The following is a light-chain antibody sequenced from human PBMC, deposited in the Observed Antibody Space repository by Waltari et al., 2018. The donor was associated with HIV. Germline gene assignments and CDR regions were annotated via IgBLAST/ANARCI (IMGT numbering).Light chain of an antibody. Sequence: VLIQPPSASGTPGQRVTISCSGRRSNIGSNPVSWYQQLPGTAPKLLIYNNNQRPSGVPDRFSGSKSGTSASLAISGLQSEDEGDYYCAAWDDGLNGLFGGGTKLTV. CDR1: RSNIGSNP. CDR2: NNN. CDR3: AAWDDGLNGL. V-gene: IGLV1-44*01. J-gene: IGLJ2*01.